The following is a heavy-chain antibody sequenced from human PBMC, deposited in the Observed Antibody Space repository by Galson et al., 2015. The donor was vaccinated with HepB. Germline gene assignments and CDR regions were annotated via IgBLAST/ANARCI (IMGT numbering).Heavy chain of an antibody. D-gene: IGHD3-22*01. CDR3: ARNVYYDTSGYYYKPGWIDP. CDR2: TYYRFKWCY. Sequence: CAISGDSVSSNSAAWNWIRQSPSRGLEWLGRTYYRFKWCYDYAVSVKSRITINPDISKNQFSLQLNSVTPEDTAVYYCARNVYYDTSGYYYKPGWIDPWGQGTLVTVSS. J-gene: IGHJ5*02. V-gene: IGHV6-1*01. CDR1: GDSVSSNSAA.